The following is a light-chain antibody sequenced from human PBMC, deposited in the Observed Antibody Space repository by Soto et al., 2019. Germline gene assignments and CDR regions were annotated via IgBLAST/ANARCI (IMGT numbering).Light chain of an antibody. CDR3: QQREDWPLT. Sequence: EIVLTQSPATLSVSPGERVTLFCRASQSVRHYVSWFQQKPGQAPRLLIYGASNRATGIPARFSGSGAVTDFPLTITSLEPEDFAIYYCQQREDWPLTLGGGTKLEIK. CDR1: QSVRHY. CDR2: GAS. J-gene: IGKJ4*01. V-gene: IGKV3D-11*02.